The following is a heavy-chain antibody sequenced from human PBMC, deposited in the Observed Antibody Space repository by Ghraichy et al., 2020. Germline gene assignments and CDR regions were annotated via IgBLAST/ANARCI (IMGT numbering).Heavy chain of an antibody. CDR1: GFSLSTSGMC. V-gene: IGHV2-70*01. D-gene: IGHD3-22*01. CDR3: ARTLYYYDSSGSTYYFDY. Sequence: SGPTLVKPTQTLTLTCTFSGFSLSTSGMCVSWIRQPPGKALEWLALIDWDDDKYYSTSLKTRLTISKDTSKNQVVLTMTNMDPVDTATYYCARTLYYYDSSGSTYYFDYWGQGTLVTVSS. CDR2: IDWDDDK. J-gene: IGHJ4*02.